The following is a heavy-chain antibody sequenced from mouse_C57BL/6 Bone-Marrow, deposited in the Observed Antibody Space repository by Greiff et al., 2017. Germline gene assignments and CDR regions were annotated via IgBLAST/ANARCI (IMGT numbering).Heavy chain of an antibody. CDR3: GRGGFRRGFAY. CDR1: GYTFTSYW. CDR2: INPSNGGT. V-gene: IGHV1-53*01. Sequence: VQLQQPGTELVKPGASVKLSCKASGYTFTSYWMHWVKQRPGQGLEWIGKINPSNGGTNYNEKFKSKATLTVDKSSSTAYLQLSSLPSDDSAVYYCGRGGFRRGFAYWGQGTLVTVSA. J-gene: IGHJ3*01.